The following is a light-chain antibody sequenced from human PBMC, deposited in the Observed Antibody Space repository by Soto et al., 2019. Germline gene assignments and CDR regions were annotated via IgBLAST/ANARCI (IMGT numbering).Light chain of an antibody. CDR3: SSYSSSTTHVV. V-gene: IGLV2-14*03. CDR2: DVT. CDR1: ITDVGCFNY. Sequence: QSVLTQPAFVSWSPGRSVTISCTGTITDVGCFNYVSWYQHLPGRAPKLIIYDVTNRPSGISYRFSASKSGRTASLTISGLQAEDEADYYCSSYSSSTTHVVFGGGTQLTVL. J-gene: IGLJ2*01.